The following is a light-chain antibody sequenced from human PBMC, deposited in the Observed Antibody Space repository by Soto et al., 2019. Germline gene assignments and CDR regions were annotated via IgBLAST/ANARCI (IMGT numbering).Light chain of an antibody. CDR2: DTF. CDR3: QQYGNPPWT. CDR1: QSVGSNY. V-gene: IGKV3-20*01. Sequence: ETVLTQPPGTLSLSPGERATLSCRASQSVGSNYLAWYQQKPGQAPRLLIYDTFNRATGIPYRFSGSGSGTDFTLTISRLEPEDFAVYHCQQYGNPPWTFGQGTKLEIK. J-gene: IGKJ2*01.